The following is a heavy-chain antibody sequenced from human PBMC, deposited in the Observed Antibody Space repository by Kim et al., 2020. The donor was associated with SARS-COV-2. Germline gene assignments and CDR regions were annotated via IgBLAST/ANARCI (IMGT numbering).Heavy chain of an antibody. D-gene: IGHD2-2*01. CDR3: AKDRARYCSSTSCRYYYYGMDV. CDR1: GFTFSSYA. Sequence: GGSLRLSCAASGFTFSSYAMSWVRQAPGKGLEWVSAISGSGGSTYYADSVKGRFTISRDNSKNTLYLQMNSLRAEDTAVYYCAKDRARYCSSTSCRYYYYGMDVWGQGTTVTVSS. J-gene: IGHJ6*02. CDR2: ISGSGGST. V-gene: IGHV3-23*01.